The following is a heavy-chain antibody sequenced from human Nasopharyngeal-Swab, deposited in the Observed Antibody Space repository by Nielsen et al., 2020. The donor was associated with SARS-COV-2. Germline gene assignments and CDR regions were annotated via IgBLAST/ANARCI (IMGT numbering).Heavy chain of an antibody. Sequence: WIRQPPGKGLEWVSAISGSGGSTYYADSVKGRFTISRDNSKNTLYLQMNSLRAEDTAVYYCAKLAPHIDTTQYYYGSGSYYHYYYYGMDVWGQGTTVTVSS. J-gene: IGHJ6*02. D-gene: IGHD3-10*01. V-gene: IGHV3-23*01. CDR3: AKLAPHIDTTQYYYGSGSYYHYYYYGMDV. CDR2: ISGSGGST.